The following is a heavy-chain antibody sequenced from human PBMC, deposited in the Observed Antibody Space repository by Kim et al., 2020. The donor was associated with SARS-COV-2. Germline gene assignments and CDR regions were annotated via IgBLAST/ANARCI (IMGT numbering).Heavy chain of an antibody. Sequence: SETLSLTCAVYGGSFSGYYWSWIRQPPGKGLEWIGEINHSGSTNYNPSLKSRVTISVDTSKNQFSLKLSSVTAADTAVYYCARGEAGYDFPPPRGNRPYFDYWGQGTLVTVSS. CDR2: INHSGST. V-gene: IGHV4-34*01. CDR1: GGSFSGYY. D-gene: IGHD5-12*01. J-gene: IGHJ4*02. CDR3: ARGEAGYDFPPPRGNRPYFDY.